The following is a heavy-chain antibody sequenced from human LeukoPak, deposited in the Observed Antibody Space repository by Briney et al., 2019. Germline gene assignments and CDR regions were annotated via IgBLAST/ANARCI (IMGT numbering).Heavy chain of an antibody. CDR3: ARGRSRHFDY. CDR2: MNPNSGNT. J-gene: IGHJ4*02. CDR1: GDTFTNYD. Sequence: ASVKVSCKASGDTFTNYDINWVRQATGQGLEWMGWMNPNSGNTGYAQKFQGRVTITRNTSISTAYMDLSSLRSEDTAVYYCARGRSRHFDYWGQGTLVTVSS. V-gene: IGHV1-8*03.